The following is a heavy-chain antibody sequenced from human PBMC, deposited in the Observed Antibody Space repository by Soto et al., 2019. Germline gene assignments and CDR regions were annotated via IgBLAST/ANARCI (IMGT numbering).Heavy chain of an antibody. V-gene: IGHV4-31*03. CDR3: AASCVGCGGFNYYGMDV. CDR1: GCSISSGGYY. CDR2: IYYSGST. Sequence: SETLSLTCTVSGCSISSGGYYLSWIRKHPGKGLEWIGYIYYSGSTYYNPSLKSRVTISVDTSKNQFSLKLSSVTAADTAVYYCAASCVGCGGFNYYGMDVWGQGTTVTVSS. D-gene: IGHD2-21*01. J-gene: IGHJ6*02.